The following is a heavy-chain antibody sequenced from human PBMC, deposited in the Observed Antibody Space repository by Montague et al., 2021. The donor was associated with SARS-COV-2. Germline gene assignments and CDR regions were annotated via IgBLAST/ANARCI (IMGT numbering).Heavy chain of an antibody. D-gene: IGHD3-10*01. CDR3: ARLRDGVVPSPILGVGPYYSYYFMDV. CDR2: INHGGST. V-gene: IGHV4-39*01. Sequence: SETLSLTCTVSGGSISSGGYYWNWIRQPPGKGLEWIGEINHGGSTNYNPSLKSRLTISTDPSKNQFSLKLTSVAAADMAVYYCARLRDGVVPSPILGVGPYYSYYFMDVWGKGTTVTVSS. J-gene: IGHJ6*03. CDR1: GGSISSGGYY.